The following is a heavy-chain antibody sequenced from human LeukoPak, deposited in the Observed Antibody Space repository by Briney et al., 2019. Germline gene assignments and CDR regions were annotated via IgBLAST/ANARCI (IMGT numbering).Heavy chain of an antibody. J-gene: IGHJ4*02. Sequence: GGSLRLSCAASGFTFDDYAMHWVRQAPGKGLEWVSGISWNSGSIGYADSVKGRFTISRDNAKNSLYLQMNSLRAEDTAVYYCARSGYSSSSFNYWGQGTLVTVSS. V-gene: IGHV3-9*01. CDR1: GFTFDDYA. CDR3: ARSGYSSSSFNY. D-gene: IGHD6-6*01. CDR2: ISWNSGSI.